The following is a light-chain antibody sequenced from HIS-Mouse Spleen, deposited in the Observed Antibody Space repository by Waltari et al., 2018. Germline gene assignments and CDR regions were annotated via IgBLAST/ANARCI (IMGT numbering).Light chain of an antibody. V-gene: IGLV3-25*03. Sequence: SYELTQPPSVSVSPGQTARITCSGDALPKQYAYWYQQKPGQAPVLVIYKDRERPSGIPERFSGSSSGTTVTLTISGVQAEYEADYYCQSADSSGTGWVFGGGTKLTVL. CDR2: KDR. J-gene: IGLJ3*02. CDR1: ALPKQY. CDR3: QSADSSGTGWV.